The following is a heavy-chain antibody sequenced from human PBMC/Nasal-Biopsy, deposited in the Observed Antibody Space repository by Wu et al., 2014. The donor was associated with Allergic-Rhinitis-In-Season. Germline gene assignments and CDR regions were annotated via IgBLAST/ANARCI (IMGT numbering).Heavy chain of an antibody. CDR3: ASSYSLHWGYWYFAL. CDR1: GFTFRSYS. CDR2: IGSGGGDI. Sequence: LRLSCAASGFTFRSYSMTWVRQAPGKGLEWVSYIGSGGGDIYYADSVEGRFTISRDNAESSLYLQMNSLRVEDTAVYYCASSYSLHWGYWYFALWGRGTLVTVSS. V-gene: IGHV3-21*05. J-gene: IGHJ2*01. D-gene: IGHD3-16*01.